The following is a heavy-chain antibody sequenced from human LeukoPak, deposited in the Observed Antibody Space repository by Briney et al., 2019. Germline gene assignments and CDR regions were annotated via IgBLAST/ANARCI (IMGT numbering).Heavy chain of an antibody. J-gene: IGHJ4*02. V-gene: IGHV4-59*08. CDR1: GGSISTFY. CDR2: IYSNGGT. D-gene: IGHD3-10*01. CDR3: ARHVSGIYGSRGDFDY. Sequence: SETLSLTYSVSGGSISTFYWSWIRQPPGKGLEWIGYIYSNGGTNYNPSLKSRVTMSVDTSKNQFSLKLNSVTAADTAVYYCARHVSGIYGSRGDFDYWGQGTLVTVSS.